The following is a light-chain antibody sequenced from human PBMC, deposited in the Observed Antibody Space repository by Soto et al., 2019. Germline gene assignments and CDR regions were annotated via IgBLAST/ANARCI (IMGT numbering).Light chain of an antibody. CDR3: QQRSNWPIT. CDR2: DAS. J-gene: IGKJ5*01. CDR1: QSVSSY. Sequence: EIVLTQSPATLSLSPGERATLCCRASQSVSSYLAWYQQKPGQAPRLLIYDASNRATGIPARFSGSGSGTDFTLTISSLEPEDFAVYYCQQRSNWPITFGQGTRLEFK. V-gene: IGKV3-11*01.